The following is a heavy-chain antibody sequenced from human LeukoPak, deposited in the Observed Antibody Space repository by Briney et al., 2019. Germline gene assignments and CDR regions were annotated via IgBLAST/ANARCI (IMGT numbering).Heavy chain of an antibody. CDR2: IDTNTGNP. Sequence: ASVKVSCKASGYTFSSNAINWVRQAPGQGLEWMGWIDTNTGNPTYAQGLTGRFVFSLDTSVSTAYLQINSLKAEDTGENFCARGYDSSGFFSDWGQGTLVTVSS. CDR3: ARGYDSSGFFSD. V-gene: IGHV7-4-1*02. CDR1: GYTFSSNA. J-gene: IGHJ4*02. D-gene: IGHD3-22*01.